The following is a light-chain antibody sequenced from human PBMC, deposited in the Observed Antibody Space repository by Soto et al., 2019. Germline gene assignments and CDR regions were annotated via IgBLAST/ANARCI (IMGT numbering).Light chain of an antibody. J-gene: IGLJ3*02. CDR1: SSNVGSYNF. CDR3: CSYAGNNALV. V-gene: IGLV2-23*02. Sequence: QSVLTQPASVSGSRGQSITISCTGTSSNVGSYNFVSWYRQYPGKVPELIIYEVSQRPSTFFNRFSGSKSGNTASLTISGLQSDDEADYYCCSYAGNNALVFGGGTKVTVL. CDR2: EVS.